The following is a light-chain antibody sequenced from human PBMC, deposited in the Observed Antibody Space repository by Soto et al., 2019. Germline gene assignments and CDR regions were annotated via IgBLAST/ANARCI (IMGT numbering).Light chain of an antibody. J-gene: IGLJ2*01. V-gene: IGLV1-36*01. CDR2: YDD. CDR1: SSNIGNNA. Sequence: QSVLTQPPAVSGAPRQRVTISCSGSSSNIGNNAVNWYQQLPGKAPKLLIYYDDLLPSGVSDRFSGSKSGTSASLAISGLQSEDEADYYCGTWDSSLSAVVFGGGTKLTVL. CDR3: GTWDSSLSAVV.